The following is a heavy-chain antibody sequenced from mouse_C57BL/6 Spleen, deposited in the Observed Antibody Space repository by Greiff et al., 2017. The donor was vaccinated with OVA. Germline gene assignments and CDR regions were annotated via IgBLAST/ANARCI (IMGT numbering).Heavy chain of an antibody. CDR1: GYTFTDYY. CDR3: ARSDYDRLHDAMDY. J-gene: IGHJ4*01. V-gene: IGHV1-19*01. D-gene: IGHD2-4*01. CDR2: INPYNGGT. Sequence: EVQLQQSGPVLVKPGASVKMSCKASGYTFTDYYMNWVKQSHGKSLEWIGVINPYNGGTSYNQKFKGKATLTVDKSSSTAYMELNSLTSEDSAVYYCARSDYDRLHDAMDYWGQGTSVTVSS.